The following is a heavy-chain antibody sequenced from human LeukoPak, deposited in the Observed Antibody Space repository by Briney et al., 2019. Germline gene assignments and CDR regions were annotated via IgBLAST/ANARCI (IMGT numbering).Heavy chain of an antibody. CDR1: GYTFTSYG. CDR3: ARVDGYNYEYYFDY. CDR2: ISAYNGNT. J-gene: IGHJ4*02. D-gene: IGHD5-24*01. Sequence: ASVKVSCKASGYTFTSYGISWVRQAPGQGLEWMGWISAYNGNTNYAQKLQGRVTMTTDTSTSTAYMELRSLRSDDTAVYYCARVDGYNYEYYFDYWGQGTLVTASS. V-gene: IGHV1-18*01.